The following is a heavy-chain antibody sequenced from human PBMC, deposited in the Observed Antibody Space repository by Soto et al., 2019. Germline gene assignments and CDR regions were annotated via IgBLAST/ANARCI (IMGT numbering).Heavy chain of an antibody. J-gene: IGHJ4*02. V-gene: IGHV3-30-3*01. Sequence: GGSLRLSCAASGFTFSSYAMHWVRQAPGKGLEWVAVISYDGSNKYYADSVKGRFTISRDNSKNTLYLQMNSLRAEDTAVYYCARDYETCYFDYWGQGTLVTV. CDR2: ISYDGSNK. CDR3: ARDYETCYFDY. D-gene: IGHD3-22*01. CDR1: GFTFSSYA.